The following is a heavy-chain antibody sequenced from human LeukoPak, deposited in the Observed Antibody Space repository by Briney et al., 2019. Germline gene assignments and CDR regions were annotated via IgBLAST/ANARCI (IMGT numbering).Heavy chain of an antibody. V-gene: IGHV4-39*01. CDR2: IYYSGST. CDR3: ARHKACHYYGSGRGCNWFDP. D-gene: IGHD3-10*01. Sequence: SETLSLTCTVSGGSTSSSTYYWGWIRQPPGKGLEWIASIYYSGSTYYNPSLKSRITISIDTSKNQFSLKLSSVTAADTAVYYCARHKACHYYGSGRGCNWFDPWGQGTLVTVSS. J-gene: IGHJ5*02. CDR1: GGSTSSSTYY.